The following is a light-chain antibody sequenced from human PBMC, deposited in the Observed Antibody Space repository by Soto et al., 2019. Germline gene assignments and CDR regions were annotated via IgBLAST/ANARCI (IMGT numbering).Light chain of an antibody. CDR3: LQGTYWPT. V-gene: IGKV2-30*02. CDR2: KVS. J-gene: IGKJ5*01. Sequence: DIVLTQSPVSLPVTLGQPASISRRSSQSLLHSDGNTYLTWFQQRPGQSPRRLFHKVSNRDSGVPDRFSGSGSGTDFTLKISRVEAEDVAIYFCLQGTYWPTFGQGTRLEIK. CDR1: QSLLHSDGNTY.